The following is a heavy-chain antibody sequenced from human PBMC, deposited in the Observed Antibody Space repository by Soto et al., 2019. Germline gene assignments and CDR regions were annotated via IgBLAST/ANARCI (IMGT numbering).Heavy chain of an antibody. CDR2: INHSGNT. CDR3: ARVFSSSWRGLNGFDP. V-gene: IGHV4-34*01. J-gene: IGHJ5*02. CDR1: GWTFSRYY. D-gene: IGHD6-13*01. Sequence: PSETLSLTCGVSGWTFSRYYWSLIRQPPGKGQEWIGEINHSGNTNYNPSFKSRVTISVDSSKNQFSLKLSSVTAADTAVYYCARVFSSSWRGLNGFDPWGQGTLVTVS.